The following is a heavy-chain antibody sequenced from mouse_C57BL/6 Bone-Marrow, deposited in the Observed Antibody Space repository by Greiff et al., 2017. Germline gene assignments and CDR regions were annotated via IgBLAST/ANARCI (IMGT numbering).Heavy chain of an antibody. CDR3: ATMVTTRDFDY. J-gene: IGHJ2*01. CDR2: ISYDGSN. CDR1: GYSITSGYY. D-gene: IGHD2-2*01. V-gene: IGHV3-6*01. Sequence: DVKLQESGPGLVKPSQSLSLTCSVTGYSITSGYYWNWIRQFPGNKLEWMGYISYDGSNNYNPSLKNRISITRDTSKNQFFLKLNSVTTEDTATYYCATMVTTRDFDYWGQGTTLTVSS.